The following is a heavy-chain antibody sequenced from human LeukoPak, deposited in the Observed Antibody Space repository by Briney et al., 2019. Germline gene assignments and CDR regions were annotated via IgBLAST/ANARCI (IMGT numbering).Heavy chain of an antibody. D-gene: IGHD1-1*01. CDR1: GFTFNSYA. V-gene: IGHV3-30-3*01. J-gene: IGHJ4*02. CDR2: ITYDDSNK. CDR3: ARATDLFDY. Sequence: GRSLRLSCAASGFTFNSYAMNWVRQAPGKGLEWVARITYDDSNKNYADSVKGRFTISRDNSKNTLYLQMKSLRAEDTAGYYCARATDLFDYWGQGALVTDSS.